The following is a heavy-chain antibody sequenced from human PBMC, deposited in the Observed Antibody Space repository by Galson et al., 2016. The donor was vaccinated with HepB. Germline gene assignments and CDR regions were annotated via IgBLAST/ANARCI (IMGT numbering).Heavy chain of an antibody. V-gene: IGHV4-59*01. J-gene: IGHJ3*01. CDR3: ARFGGSRNAFDV. CDR2: TYFSVTT. Sequence: LSLTCSISGGSIGTYYWSWIRQPPGEGLEWIGYTYFSVTTNYNPSLKSRVTISGDTSKKQFSLKLRSVTAADTALYYCARFGGSRNAFDVWGQGTMVTVSS. D-gene: IGHD3-16*01. CDR1: GGSIGTYY.